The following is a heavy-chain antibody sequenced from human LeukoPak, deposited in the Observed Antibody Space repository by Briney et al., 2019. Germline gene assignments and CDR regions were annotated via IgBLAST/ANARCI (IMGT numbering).Heavy chain of an antibody. CDR2: ISYDGSNK. V-gene: IGHV3-30-3*01. CDR3: ARDSPETNDAFDI. Sequence: PGGSLRLSCAASGFTFSSYAMHWVRQAPGKGLEWVAVISYDGSNKYYADSVKGRFTISRDNSKNTLYLQMNSLRAEDTAVYYCARDSPETNDAFDIWGQGTMVTVSS. CDR1: GFTFSSYA. J-gene: IGHJ3*02.